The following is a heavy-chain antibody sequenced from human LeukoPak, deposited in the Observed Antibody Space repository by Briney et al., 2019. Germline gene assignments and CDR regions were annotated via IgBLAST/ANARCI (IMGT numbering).Heavy chain of an antibody. Sequence: SETLSLTCTVSGGSISSSSYYWGWIRQPPGTGLEWIGSIYYSGSTNYNPSLKSRVTISVDTSKNQFSLKLSSVTAADTAVYYCARHLAIVGAFSFFDYWGQGTLVTVSS. V-gene: IGHV4-39*01. CDR3: ARHLAIVGAFSFFDY. CDR1: GGSISSSSYY. D-gene: IGHD1-26*01. J-gene: IGHJ4*02. CDR2: IYYSGST.